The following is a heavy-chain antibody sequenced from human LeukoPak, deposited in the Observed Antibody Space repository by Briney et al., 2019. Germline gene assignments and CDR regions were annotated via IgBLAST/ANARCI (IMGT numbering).Heavy chain of an antibody. CDR3: ARGAVRFGELGFDP. V-gene: IGHV4-59*08. D-gene: IGHD3-10*01. Sequence: SETLSLTCTVSGGSISSYYWSWIRQPPGKGLEWIGYIYYSGSTNYNPSLKSRVTISVDTSKNQFSLKLSSVTAADTAVYYCARGAVRFGELGFDPWGQGTLVTVSS. J-gene: IGHJ5*02. CDR2: IYYSGST. CDR1: GGSISSYY.